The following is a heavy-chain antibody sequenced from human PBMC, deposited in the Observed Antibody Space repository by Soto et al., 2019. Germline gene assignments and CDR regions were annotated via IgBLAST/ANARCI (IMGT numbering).Heavy chain of an antibody. CDR3: AIILISPGTDY. V-gene: IGHV1-46*01. Sequence: AASVKVSCKASGYTFTSNSMHWVRQAPGQGLEWMGVINPNGGGSNYAQKFQGRVTMTRDTSTSTVYMELSSLRSDDTAVYYCAIILISPGTDYWGQGTLVTVSS. J-gene: IGHJ4*02. CDR1: GYTFTSNS. CDR2: INPNGGGS.